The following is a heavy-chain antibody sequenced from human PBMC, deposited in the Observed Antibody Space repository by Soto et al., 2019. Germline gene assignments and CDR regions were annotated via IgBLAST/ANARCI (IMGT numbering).Heavy chain of an antibody. V-gene: IGHV3-30*18. J-gene: IGHJ6*02. CDR3: AKHLEYTTSDGMDV. CDR2: ISYDGSDE. Sequence: RLSCASSGFTFRSFGMHWVRQAPGKGLEWVALISYDGSDEYYADSVKGRFTVSRDNSKNTLYLQMNSLQVEDTAIYYCAKHLEYTTSDGMDVWGHVTTVTVYS. CDR1: GFTFRSFG. D-gene: IGHD2-2*02.